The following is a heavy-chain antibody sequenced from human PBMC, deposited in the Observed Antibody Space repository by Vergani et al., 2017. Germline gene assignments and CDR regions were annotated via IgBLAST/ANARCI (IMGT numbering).Heavy chain of an antibody. CDR3: ASSIATAGTGGNFDF. CDR2: INPIDSKI. V-gene: IGHV5-51*03. J-gene: IGHJ4*02. CDR1: ESSFISNE. Sequence: EVMLVQSGAEVKKPGESLKISCKYSESSFISNEIAWVRQMSGKGLQWMGNINPIDSKIAYSPSFQGQAIMSLDKSITTAYLQWRSLKASDTAIYYCASSIATAGTGGNFDFWGQGSLVTVSS. D-gene: IGHD6-13*01.